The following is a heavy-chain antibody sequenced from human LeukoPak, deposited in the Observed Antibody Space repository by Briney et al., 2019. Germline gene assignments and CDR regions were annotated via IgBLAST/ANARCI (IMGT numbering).Heavy chain of an antibody. CDR1: GFSLDTYS. CDR3: AKDFGSSSHGDYARFYFDY. CDR2: MSWSGTTT. Sequence: PGGSLRLSCVVSGFSLDTYSVNWVRQTPGKGLEWVAYMSWSGTTTYYADSVKGRFTISRDSSKNTLYLQMNSLRAEDTAVYYCAKDFGSSSHGDYARFYFDYWGQGTLVTVSS. J-gene: IGHJ4*02. V-gene: IGHV3-48*01. D-gene: IGHD4-17*01.